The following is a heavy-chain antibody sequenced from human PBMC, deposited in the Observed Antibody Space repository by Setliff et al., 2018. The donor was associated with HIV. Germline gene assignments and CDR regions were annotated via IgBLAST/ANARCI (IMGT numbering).Heavy chain of an antibody. D-gene: IGHD3-22*01. CDR2: IYYSGTT. V-gene: IGHV4-39*02. J-gene: IGHJ5*02. Sequence: PSETLSLTCTVSGGSISRDSFYWGWFRQPPGEGLEWIGSIYYSGTTYYAPSLETRLTIPVDTSTNQFSLKLTSVTAADTAMYFCAGDSGYPSNWFDPWGQGILVTVSS. CDR1: GGSISRDSFY. CDR3: AGDSGYPSNWFDP.